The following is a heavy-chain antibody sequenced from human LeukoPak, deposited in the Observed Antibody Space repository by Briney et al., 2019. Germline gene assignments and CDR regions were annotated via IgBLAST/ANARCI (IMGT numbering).Heavy chain of an antibody. CDR3: ARLSNSSGWFSLDY. CDR1: GYTFYNYA. CDR2: ISSSSSYI. D-gene: IGHD6-19*01. Sequence: GGSQRLSCAASGYTFYNYAVTWVRQAPGKGLEWVSSISSSSSYIYYADSVKGRFTISRDNAKNSLYLQMNSLRAEDTAVYYCARLSNSSGWFSLDYWGQGTLVTVSS. J-gene: IGHJ4*02. V-gene: IGHV3-21*01.